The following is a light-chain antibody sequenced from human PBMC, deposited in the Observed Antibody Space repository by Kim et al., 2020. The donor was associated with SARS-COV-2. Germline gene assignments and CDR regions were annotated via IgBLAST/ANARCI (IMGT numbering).Light chain of an antibody. CDR1: RLGEKY. V-gene: IGLV3-1*01. CDR2: QDV. Sequence: VSPGQTATISCSGDRLGEKYTSWYQQKPGQSPVLLIYQDVQRPSGIPERFSGSNSGDTATLTISGTQAVDEADYYCQAYDRSIVIFGGGTQLTVL. CDR3: QAYDRSIVI. J-gene: IGLJ2*01.